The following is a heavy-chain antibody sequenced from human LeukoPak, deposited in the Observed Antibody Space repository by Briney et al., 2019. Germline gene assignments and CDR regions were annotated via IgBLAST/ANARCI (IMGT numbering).Heavy chain of an antibody. Sequence: QPGRSLRLSCAASGFTFSSYGMHWVRQAPGKGLEWVAVISHDGSNKYYADSVKGRFTISRDNSKNTLYLQMNSLRAEDTAVYYCAKEGELDYYVVYFDYWGQGTLVTVSS. J-gene: IGHJ4*02. D-gene: IGHD3-16*01. V-gene: IGHV3-30*18. CDR3: AKEGELDYYVVYFDY. CDR2: ISHDGSNK. CDR1: GFTFSSYG.